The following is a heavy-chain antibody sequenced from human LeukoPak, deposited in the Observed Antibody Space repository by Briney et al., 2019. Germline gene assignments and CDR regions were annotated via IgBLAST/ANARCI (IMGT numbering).Heavy chain of an antibody. CDR3: ASQYYYDSTRDY. J-gene: IGHJ4*02. CDR1: GFTFSTYG. CDR2: IWYDGSSK. Sequence: GGSLRLSCAASGFTFSTYGMHWVRQAPGKGLEWVAVIWYDGSSKYYGDSVKGRFTISRDNSKNTLYLQMNSLRAEDTAVYYCASQYYYDSTRDYWGQGTLVTVSS. D-gene: IGHD3-22*01. V-gene: IGHV3-33*01.